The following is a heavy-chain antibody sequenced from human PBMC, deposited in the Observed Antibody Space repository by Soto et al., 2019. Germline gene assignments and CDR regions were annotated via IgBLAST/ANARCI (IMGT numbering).Heavy chain of an antibody. J-gene: IGHJ3*01. CDR3: ARDGGHGDKGYALDV. CDR2: INHSGSN. V-gene: IGHV4-34*01. Sequence: SETLSFTCAVYGGSFANYYWNWIRQPPGKGLEWIGEINHSGSNNYSPSLKSRVTMSLDTSKNQFSLKLTSVTADDTAVYYCARDGGHGDKGYALDVWGQGTMVTVSS. D-gene: IGHD4-17*01. CDR1: GGSFANYY.